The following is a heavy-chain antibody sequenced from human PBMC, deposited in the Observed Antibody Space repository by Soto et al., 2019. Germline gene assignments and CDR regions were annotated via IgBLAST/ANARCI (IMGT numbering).Heavy chain of an antibody. CDR1: GGSISSSSYY. CDR2: IYYSGST. J-gene: IGHJ4*02. CDR3: ARHRDYYYGSGSYGYFDY. D-gene: IGHD3-10*01. V-gene: IGHV4-39*01. Sequence: KQSQTLSLTCTVSGGSISSSSYYWGWIRQPPGKGLEWIGSIYYSGSTYYNPSLKSRVTISVDTSKNQFSLKLSSVTAADTAVYYCARHRDYYYGSGSYGYFDYWGQGTLVTVSS.